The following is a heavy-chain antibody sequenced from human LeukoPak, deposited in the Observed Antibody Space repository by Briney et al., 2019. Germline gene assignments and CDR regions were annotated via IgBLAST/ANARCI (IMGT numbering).Heavy chain of an antibody. V-gene: IGHV3-23*01. CDR2: ISGSGGST. D-gene: IGHD3-10*01. Sequence: GGSLRLSCAASGFTFSSYAMSWVRQAPGKGLEWVSAISGSGGSTYYADSVKGRFTISRDNSKNTLYLQMNSLRAEDTAVYYCAKEPALLWFEESDAECPKKCLDYWGQGTLVTVSS. CDR1: GFTFSSYA. J-gene: IGHJ4*02. CDR3: AKEPALLWFEESDAECPKKCLDY.